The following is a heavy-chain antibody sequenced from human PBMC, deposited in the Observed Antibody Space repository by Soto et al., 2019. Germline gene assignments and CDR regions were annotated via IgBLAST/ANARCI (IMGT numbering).Heavy chain of an antibody. Sequence: ASVKVSCKASGYTFTDYFMHWVRQAPGQGLEWMGWIRPITGGTHYAQRLQGRVTVTRDTSLNTAHMELSSLRSDDTAVYYCARGRRYGGYDYWGQGTLVTVSS. J-gene: IGHJ4*02. D-gene: IGHD5-12*01. V-gene: IGHV1-2*02. CDR3: ARGRRYGGYDY. CDR1: GYTFTDYF. CDR2: IRPITGGT.